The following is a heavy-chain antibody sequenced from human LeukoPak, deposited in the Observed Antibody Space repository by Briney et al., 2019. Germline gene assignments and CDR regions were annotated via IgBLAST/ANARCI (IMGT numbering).Heavy chain of an antibody. Sequence: PGGSLRLSCAASGLTVSTNYMSWVRQAPGKGLEWVSFIYSGGSTYYAASVTGTFTISSNNSKTTLHLQMNSLRAEDTAVYYCASYLLRKWGQGTLVTVSS. D-gene: IGHD2/OR15-2a*01. CDR2: IYSGGST. CDR1: GLTVSTNY. CDR3: ASYLLRK. J-gene: IGHJ4*02. V-gene: IGHV3-53*01.